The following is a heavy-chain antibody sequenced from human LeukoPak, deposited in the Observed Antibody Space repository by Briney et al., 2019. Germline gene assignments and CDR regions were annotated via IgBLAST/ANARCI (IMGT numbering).Heavy chain of an antibody. CDR2: IDPNSGGT. V-gene: IGHV1-2*02. J-gene: IGHJ2*01. D-gene: IGHD4-11*01. CDR3: ARGGPSPTTVTSNWYFDL. CDR1: GYTFTDYY. Sequence: ASVKVSCKASGYTFTDYYMHWVRQAPGQALEWMGWIDPNSGGTKYAQRFQGRVTMTRDTSITTAYMELSRLRSDDTAVYYCARGGPSPTTVTSNWYFDLWGRGTLVTVSS.